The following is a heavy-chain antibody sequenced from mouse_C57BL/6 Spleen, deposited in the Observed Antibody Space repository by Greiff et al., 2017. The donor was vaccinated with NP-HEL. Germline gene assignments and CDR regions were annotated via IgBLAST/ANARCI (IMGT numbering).Heavy chain of an antibody. D-gene: IGHD1-1*01. V-gene: IGHV1-53*01. CDR1: GYTFPNYW. J-gene: IGHJ4*01. CDR2: ISPSNGGT. Sequence: QVQLQQPGTELVKPGASVKLSCKASGYTFPNYWMHWVRQRPGQGLEWIGNISPSNGGTTYNEKFKSKATLTVDKSSSPEYMQLSRITTEDSAVYYCARYRYYYGFYAMDYWGQGTSVTVSS. CDR3: ARYRYYYGFYAMDY.